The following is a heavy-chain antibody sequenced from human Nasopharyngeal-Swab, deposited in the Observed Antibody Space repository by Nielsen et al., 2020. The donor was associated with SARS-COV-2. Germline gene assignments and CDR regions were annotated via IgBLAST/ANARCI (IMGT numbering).Heavy chain of an antibody. CDR1: GFTFSSYA. CDR3: ARGSSSYYFDY. D-gene: IGHD6-6*01. CDR2: ISYDGSNK. V-gene: IGHV3-30-3*01. Sequence: GGSLRLSCAASGFTFSSYAMHWVRQAPGKGLEWVAVISYDGSNKYYADSVKGLFTISRDNSKNTLYLQMNSLRAEDTAVYYCARGSSSYYFDYWGQGTLVTVSS. J-gene: IGHJ4*02.